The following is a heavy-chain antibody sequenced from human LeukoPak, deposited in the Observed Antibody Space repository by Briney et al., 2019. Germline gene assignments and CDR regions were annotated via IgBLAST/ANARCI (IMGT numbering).Heavy chain of an antibody. CDR1: EYIFTGYY. CDR2: INPNSGGT. V-gene: IGHV1-2*02. D-gene: IGHD1-26*01. CDR3: AAPLGATEAFDY. J-gene: IGHJ4*02. Sequence: ASVKVSCKASEYIFTGYYMDWVRQARGQGLEWMGWINPNSGGTNYAQKFQGRVTMTRDTSIRTAYMELSRLRSDDTAVYYCAAPLGATEAFDYWGQGTLVTVSS.